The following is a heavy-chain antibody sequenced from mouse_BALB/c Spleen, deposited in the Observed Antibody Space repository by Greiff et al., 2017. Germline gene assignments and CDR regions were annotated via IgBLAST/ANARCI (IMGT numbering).Heavy chain of an antibody. D-gene: IGHD2-12*01. CDR2: IWAGGST. V-gene: IGHV2-9*02. Sequence: VMLVESGPGLVAPSQSLSITCTVSGFSLTSYGVHWVRQPPGKGLEWLGVIWAGGSTNYNSALMSRLSISKDNSKSQVFLKMNSLQTDDTAMYYCARGGERPFDDWGEGTTLTVSS. CDR1: GFSLTSYG. CDR3: ARGGERPFDD. J-gene: IGHJ2*01.